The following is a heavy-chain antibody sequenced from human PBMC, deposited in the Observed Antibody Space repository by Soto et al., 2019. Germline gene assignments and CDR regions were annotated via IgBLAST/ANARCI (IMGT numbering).Heavy chain of an antibody. J-gene: IGHJ6*02. CDR1: GFTFSSYS. V-gene: IGHV3-48*01. Sequence: GGSLRLSCAASGFTFSSYSMNWVRQAPGKGLEWVSYISSSSTIYYADSVKGRFTISRDNAKNSLYLQMNSLRAEDTAVYYCARRQIPPPTRGAANARGGMDVWGQGTTVTVSS. D-gene: IGHD6-13*01. CDR3: ARRQIPPPTRGAANARGGMDV. CDR2: ISSSSTI.